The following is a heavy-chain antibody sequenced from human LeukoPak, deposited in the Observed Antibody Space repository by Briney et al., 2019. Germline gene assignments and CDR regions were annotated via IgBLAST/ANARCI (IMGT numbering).Heavy chain of an antibody. CDR1: GESFSGYY. CDR2: IYYSGST. D-gene: IGHD3-10*01. CDR3: ARSLSYYYGSGIYFDY. Sequence: SETLSLTCAVYGESFSGYYWSWIRQPPGKGLEWIGYIYYSGSTNYNPSLKSRVTISVDTSKNQFSLKLSSVTAADTAVYYCARSLSYYYGSGIYFDYWGQGTLVTVSS. J-gene: IGHJ4*02. V-gene: IGHV4-59*01.